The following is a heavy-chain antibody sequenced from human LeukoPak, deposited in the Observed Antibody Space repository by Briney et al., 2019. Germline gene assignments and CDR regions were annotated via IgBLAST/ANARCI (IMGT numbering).Heavy chain of an antibody. CDR1: GFTFSSYS. CDR2: ISSSSSYI. Sequence: GGSLRLSCAASGFTFSSYSMNWVSQAPGKGLEWVSSISSSSSYIYYADSVKGRFTISRDNAKNSLYLQMNSLRAEDTAVYYCARGDGSGSYSAPIWFDPWGQGTLVTVSS. V-gene: IGHV3-21*01. D-gene: IGHD1-26*01. J-gene: IGHJ5*02. CDR3: ARGDGSGSYSAPIWFDP.